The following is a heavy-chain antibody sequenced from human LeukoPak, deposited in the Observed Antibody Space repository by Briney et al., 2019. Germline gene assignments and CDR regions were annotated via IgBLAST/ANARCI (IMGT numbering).Heavy chain of an antibody. D-gene: IGHD2-15*01. V-gene: IGHV3-48*04. CDR3: ARERGYCSGGSCYFGDREGIDY. J-gene: IGHJ4*02. Sequence: PGRSLRLSCAASGFSFSIYAMHWVRQAPGKGLEWVSYISSSGSTIYYADSVKGRFTISRDNAKNSLYLQMNSLRAEDTAVYYCARERGYCSGGSCYFGDREGIDYWGQGTLVTVSS. CDR1: GFSFSIYA. CDR2: ISSSGSTI.